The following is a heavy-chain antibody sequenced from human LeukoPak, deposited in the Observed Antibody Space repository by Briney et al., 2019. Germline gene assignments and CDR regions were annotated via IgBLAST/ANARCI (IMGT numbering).Heavy chain of an antibody. CDR2: IIPILGIA. CDR3: ARTDYGGYWFDP. Sequence: ASVKGSCKASGGTFSSYTSSWVRQAPGQGLEWMGRIIPILGIANYAQKFQGRVTITADKSTSTAYMELSSLRSEDTAVYYCARTDYGGYWFDPWGQGTLVTVSS. D-gene: IGHD4-17*01. V-gene: IGHV1-69*02. J-gene: IGHJ5*02. CDR1: GGTFSSYT.